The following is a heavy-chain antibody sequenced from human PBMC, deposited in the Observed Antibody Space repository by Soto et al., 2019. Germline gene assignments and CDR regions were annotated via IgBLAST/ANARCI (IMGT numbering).Heavy chain of an antibody. D-gene: IGHD6-25*01. CDR2: IYFTGNT. CDR1: GGSITSSSHF. V-gene: IGHV4-39*01. Sequence: SETLSLTCTASGGSITSSSHFWGWVRQPPGKGLEWIGTIYFTGNTYYTPSLKSRLTMSIDTSKNEFSLRLNSVTAADTAVYYCAGQTFTIAAASYGRSNWFGPWGPGTLVTVSS. CDR3: AGQTFTIAAASYGRSNWFGP. J-gene: IGHJ5*02.